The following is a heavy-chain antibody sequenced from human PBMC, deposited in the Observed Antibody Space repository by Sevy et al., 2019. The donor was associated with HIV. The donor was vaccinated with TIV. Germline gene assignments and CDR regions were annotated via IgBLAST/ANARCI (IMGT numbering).Heavy chain of an antibody. J-gene: IGHJ4*02. CDR2: IYYSGST. D-gene: IGHD6-13*01. CDR3: ARVPRTRSIAAAALYYFDY. CDR1: GGSFRTFY. Sequence: SETLSLTCTVSGGSFRTFYWSWIRQPPGKGLEWIGYIYYSGSTNYNPSLKSRVTISVDTSKNQFSLKLSSVTAADTAVYYCARVPRTRSIAAAALYYFDYWGQGTLVTVSS. V-gene: IGHV4-59*01.